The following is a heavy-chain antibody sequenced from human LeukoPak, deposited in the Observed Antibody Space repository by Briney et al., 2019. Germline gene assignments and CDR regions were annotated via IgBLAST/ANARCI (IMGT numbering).Heavy chain of an antibody. D-gene: IGHD2-2*01. Sequence: ASVKVSCKASGGTFSSYAISWVRPAPGQGLEWMGGIIPIFGTANYAQKFQGRVTITADESTSTAYMELSSLRSEDTAVYYCASLPGDSYHPRFDPWGQGTLVTVSS. CDR2: IIPIFGTA. J-gene: IGHJ5*02. CDR3: ASLPGDSYHPRFDP. CDR1: GGTFSSYA. V-gene: IGHV1-69*13.